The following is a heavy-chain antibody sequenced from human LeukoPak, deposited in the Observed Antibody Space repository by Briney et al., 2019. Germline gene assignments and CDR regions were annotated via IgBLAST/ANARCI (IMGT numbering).Heavy chain of an antibody. V-gene: IGHV3-20*04. CDR1: GFSFDDYG. D-gene: IGHD3-22*01. J-gene: IGHJ4*02. CDR2: INWNGDST. CDR3: ARAGYFDSSGYYCGANLDC. Sequence: PGGSLRLSCAASGFSFDDYGMSWVRQAPGKGLEWVSGINWNGDSTGYADSVKGRFTISRDNAKNSLYLLMNSLRAEDTALYYCARAGYFDSSGYYCGANLDCWGQGTLVTVSS.